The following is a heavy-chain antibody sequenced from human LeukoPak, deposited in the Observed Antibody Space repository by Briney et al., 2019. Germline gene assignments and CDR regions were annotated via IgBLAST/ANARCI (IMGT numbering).Heavy chain of an antibody. CDR2: ISSSSSYI. V-gene: IGHV3-21*01. J-gene: IGHJ6*03. CDR3: AKEIPSYYYYMDV. CDR1: GFTFSSYS. Sequence: GGSLRLSCAASGFTFSSYSMNWVRQAPGKGLEWVSSISSSSSYIYYADSVKGRFTISRDNSKNTLYLQMNSLRAEDTAVYYCAKEIPSYYYYMDVWGKGTTVTISS.